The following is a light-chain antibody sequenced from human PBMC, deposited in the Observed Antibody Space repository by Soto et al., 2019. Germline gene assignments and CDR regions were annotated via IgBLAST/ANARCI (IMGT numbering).Light chain of an antibody. CDR3: MQDLQTPYT. J-gene: IGKJ2*01. V-gene: IGKV2-28*01. Sequence: EIVMTQSPLSLPVTPGEPASISCRSSQSLLHSNGYNYLDWYLQKPGQSPQLLIYLGSNRASGVPDRFSGSGSGTDFTLKISRVEAEDVGVYYCMQDLQTPYTFGQGTKLEIK. CDR1: QSLLHSNGYNY. CDR2: LGS.